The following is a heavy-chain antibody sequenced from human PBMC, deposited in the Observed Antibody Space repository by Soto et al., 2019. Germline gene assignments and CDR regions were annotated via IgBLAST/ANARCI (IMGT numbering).Heavy chain of an antibody. CDR2: MNPSSGKT. D-gene: IGHD3-10*01. CDR3: ARGPAFLWFGELFDY. V-gene: IGHV1-8*01. Sequence: QVQLVQSGAGVKRPGASVKVSCKASGYSFSSYDINWVRQATGQGLEWMGWMNPSSGKTGYAQKFQGRVTMTRNTSITTAYMELSSLRSEDTAVYYCARGPAFLWFGELFDYWGQGTLVTVSS. CDR1: GYSFSSYD. J-gene: IGHJ4*02.